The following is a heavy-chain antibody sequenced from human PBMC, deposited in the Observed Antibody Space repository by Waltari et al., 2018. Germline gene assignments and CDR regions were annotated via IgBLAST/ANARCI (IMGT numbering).Heavy chain of an antibody. V-gene: IGHV4-39*01. J-gene: IGHJ4*02. CDR1: GGTVPSLGHY. D-gene: IGHD3-16*01. Sequence: QMRLEESGPGLVKPSGTLYLTCSVPGGTVPSLGHYWAWIRHSPERGLEWISSIYYAGVTYYNEALRSRILTTVDTSHNQVFLNLDSMSAADTGIYYCARHKVGDGQGFDYWGQGILVTVSS. CDR3: ARHKVGDGQGFDY. CDR2: IYYAGVT.